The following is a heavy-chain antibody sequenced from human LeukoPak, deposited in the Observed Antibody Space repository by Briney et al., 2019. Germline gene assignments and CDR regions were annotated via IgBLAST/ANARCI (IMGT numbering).Heavy chain of an antibody. V-gene: IGHV1-2*06. CDR2: INPNGGGT. J-gene: IGHJ3*02. Sequence: ASVKVSCKASGYTFTGYYMHWVRQAPGQGLEWMGRINPNGGGTNYAQKFQGRVTMTRDTSISTAYMELSRLRSDDTAVYYCALGSTTGRHAFDIWGQGTMVTVSS. D-gene: IGHD1-26*01. CDR3: ALGSTTGRHAFDI. CDR1: GYTFTGYY.